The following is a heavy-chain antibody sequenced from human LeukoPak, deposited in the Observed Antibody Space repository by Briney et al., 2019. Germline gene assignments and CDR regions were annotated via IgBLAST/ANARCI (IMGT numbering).Heavy chain of an antibody. CDR2: INPNSGGT. CDR1: GYTFTAYY. D-gene: IGHD4-17*01. Sequence: ASVKVSCKASGYTFTAYYMHWVRQAPGQGLEWTGWINPNSGGTNYAQKFQGRVTMTRDTSISTAYMELSRLRSDDTAVYYCARGASGVYTVTTSWFDPWGQGTLVTVSS. J-gene: IGHJ5*02. V-gene: IGHV1-2*02. CDR3: ARGASGVYTVTTSWFDP.